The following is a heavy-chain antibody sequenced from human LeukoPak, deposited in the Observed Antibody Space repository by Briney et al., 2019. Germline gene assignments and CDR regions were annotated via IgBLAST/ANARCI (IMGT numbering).Heavy chain of an antibody. J-gene: IGHJ4*02. CDR2: VNPNSGGT. CDR3: ARLSLRVGATIDYYFDY. V-gene: IGHV1-2*06. Sequence: ASVYVSCTASGYTFTGYYMHWVRQAPGQGIEWVGRVNPNSGGTNYAQKFQGRVTMTRDTSISTAYMELSRLRSDDTAEYYCARLSLRVGATIDYYFDYWGQGTLVTVSS. CDR1: GYTFTGYY. D-gene: IGHD1-26*01.